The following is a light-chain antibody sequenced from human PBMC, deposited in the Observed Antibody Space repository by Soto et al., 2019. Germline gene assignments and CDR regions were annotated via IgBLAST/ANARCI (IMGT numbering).Light chain of an antibody. J-gene: IGKJ1*01. V-gene: IGKV3-20*01. CDR3: QQYGSSRT. CDR1: QSVSNNY. Sequence: EIVLTQSPGTLSLSPGERATLSCRASQSVSNNYLAWYQQKPGQAPRLLIYGASNRATGIPDRFSGSGSGTVFTITISRLEPEFFAVYYCQQYGSSRTFGQGTKVEIK. CDR2: GAS.